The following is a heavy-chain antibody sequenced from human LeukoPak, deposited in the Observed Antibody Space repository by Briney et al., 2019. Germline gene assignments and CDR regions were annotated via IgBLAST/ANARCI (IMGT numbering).Heavy chain of an antibody. J-gene: IGHJ5*02. Sequence: SETLSLTCTVSGGSISGYYWSWIRQPPGKGLEWIAFIYYSGTTNYNPSLKSRVTISVETSKNQFSLKLNSVTAADTAVYYCAKEGTVRWFDPWGQGTLVTVSS. V-gene: IGHV4-59*12. CDR2: IYYSGTT. CDR1: GGSISGYY. CDR3: AKEGTVRWFDP. D-gene: IGHD1-14*01.